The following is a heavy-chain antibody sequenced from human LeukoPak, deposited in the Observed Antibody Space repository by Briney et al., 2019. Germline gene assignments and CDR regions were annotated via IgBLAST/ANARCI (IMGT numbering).Heavy chain of an antibody. J-gene: IGHJ4*02. CDR1: GFTFSSYA. CDR2: ISSNGGST. Sequence: GGSLRLSCAASGFTFSSYAMHRVRQAPGKGLEYVSAISSNGGSTYYANSVKGRFTISRDNSKNTLYLQMGSLRAEDMAVYYCARGKRYSSGSEDYFDYWGQGTLVTVSS. CDR3: ARGKRYSSGSEDYFDY. D-gene: IGHD6-19*01. V-gene: IGHV3-64*01.